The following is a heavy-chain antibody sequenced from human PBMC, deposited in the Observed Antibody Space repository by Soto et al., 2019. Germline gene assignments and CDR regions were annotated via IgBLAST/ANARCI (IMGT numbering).Heavy chain of an antibody. CDR1: GGSFSKYS. Sequence: QVHLVQSGAEVKKPGSSVKVSCKTSGGSFSKYSISWLRQAPGQGLEWMGGIIPISVTTHYAQRFQGRVTITADDLPTTSYMEVSSIKFEDTAVYYCAASRWIQLWTADFWGQGTRVTVSS. V-gene: IGHV1-69*01. CDR2: IIPISVTT. J-gene: IGHJ4*02. CDR3: AASRWIQLWTADF. D-gene: IGHD5-18*01.